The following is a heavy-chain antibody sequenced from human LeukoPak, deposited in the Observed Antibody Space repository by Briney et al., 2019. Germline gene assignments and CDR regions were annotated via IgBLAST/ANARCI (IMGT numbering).Heavy chain of an antibody. V-gene: IGHV3-23*01. CDR2: ISGGGGST. CDR3: AKDSSIAARANFDY. J-gene: IGHJ4*02. Sequence: GGSLRLSCAASGFTFSNYAMSWVRQAPGKGLEWVSGISGGGGSTYYAGSVKGRFTISRDNSKNTLYLQMNSLRAEDTAVYYCAKDSSIAARANFDYWGQGTLVTVSS. D-gene: IGHD6-6*01. CDR1: GFTFSNYA.